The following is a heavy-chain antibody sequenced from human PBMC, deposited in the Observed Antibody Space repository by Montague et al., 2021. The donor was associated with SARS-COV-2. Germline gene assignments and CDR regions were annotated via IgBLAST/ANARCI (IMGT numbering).Heavy chain of an antibody. CDR2: IHHSGGT. V-gene: IGHV4-4*02. D-gene: IGHD1-26*01. J-gene: IGHJ5*02. CDR1: GDSIATTNW. CDR3: MRAGGLDSGPPA. Sequence: SETLSLTCGVSGDSIATTNWWSWVRQPPGKGLDWIGEIHHSGGTNYNPSLKSRVTISVDQSKNQFSLELNFVTAADTALYYCMRAGGLDSGPPAWGQGALVIVSS.